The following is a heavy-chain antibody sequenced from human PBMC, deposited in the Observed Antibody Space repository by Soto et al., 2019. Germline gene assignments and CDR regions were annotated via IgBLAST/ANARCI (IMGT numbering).Heavy chain of an antibody. J-gene: IGHJ4*01. CDR1: GFTFSSYA. CDR3: AKDLPQKHHYDSSGYFGY. Sequence: GGSLRLSCAASGFTFSSYALSWVRQAPGKGLEWVSAVSGSGGSTYYADSVKGRFTISRDNSKNTLYLQMNSLRAEDTAVYYCAKDLPQKHHYDSSGYFGYWGQGTLVTVSS. D-gene: IGHD3-22*01. CDR2: VSGSGGST. V-gene: IGHV3-23*01.